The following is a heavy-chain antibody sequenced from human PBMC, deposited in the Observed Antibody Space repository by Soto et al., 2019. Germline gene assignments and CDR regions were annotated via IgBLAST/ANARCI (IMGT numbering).Heavy chain of an antibody. CDR3: VRQRDPYGYCISTSCYMGPYYYYGMDV. Sequence: SETLSLTCAVSGGSISSSNWWSWVRQPPGKGLEWIGEIYHSGSTNYNPSLKSRVTISVDKSKNQFSLKLSSVTAADTAMYYCVRQRDPYGYCISTSCYMGPYYYYGMDVWGQGTTVTVSS. CDR1: GGSISSSNW. CDR2: IYHSGST. J-gene: IGHJ6*02. D-gene: IGHD2-2*02. V-gene: IGHV4-4*02.